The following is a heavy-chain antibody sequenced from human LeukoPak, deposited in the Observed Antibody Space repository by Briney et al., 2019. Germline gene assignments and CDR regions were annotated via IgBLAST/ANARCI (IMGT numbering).Heavy chain of an antibody. D-gene: IGHD3-22*01. V-gene: IGHV5-51*01. J-gene: IGHJ3*01. CDR3: ARPYITSYYNSCGYDAFDV. CDR2: IYPDDSDT. CDR1: GCSFNAYW. Sequence: GESLKISCKGSGCSFNAYWIAWLRQMPGKGLEWMGIIYPDDSDTRYSPSFQGQVTISADKSVRTAYLQWSSLKASDTAMYYCARPYITSYYNSCGYDAFDVWGQGTMVTVSS.